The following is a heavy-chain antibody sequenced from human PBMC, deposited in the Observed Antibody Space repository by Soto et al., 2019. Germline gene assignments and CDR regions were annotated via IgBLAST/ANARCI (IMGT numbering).Heavy chain of an antibody. CDR3: ARRWGRTFDY. Sequence: PSETPSLTCTVSGGSISSYYWSWIRQPPGKGLEWIGYIYYSGSTNYNPPLKSRVTISVDTSKNQFSLKLSSVTAADTAVYYCARRWGRTFDYWGQGTLVTVSS. D-gene: IGHD7-27*01. J-gene: IGHJ4*02. CDR2: IYYSGST. V-gene: IGHV4-59*08. CDR1: GGSISSYY.